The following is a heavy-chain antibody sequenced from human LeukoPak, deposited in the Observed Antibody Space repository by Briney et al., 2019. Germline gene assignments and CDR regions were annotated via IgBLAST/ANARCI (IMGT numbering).Heavy chain of an antibody. Sequence: SETLSLTCTVSGGSISSGSYYWSWIRQPAGKGLEWIGRIYTSGSTNYNPSLKSRVTISVDTSKNQLSLKLSSVTAADTAVYYCARVSSIAVAGETDYWGQGTLVTVSS. CDR2: IYTSGST. J-gene: IGHJ4*02. V-gene: IGHV4-61*02. CDR1: GGSISSGSYY. CDR3: ARVSSIAVAGETDY. D-gene: IGHD6-19*01.